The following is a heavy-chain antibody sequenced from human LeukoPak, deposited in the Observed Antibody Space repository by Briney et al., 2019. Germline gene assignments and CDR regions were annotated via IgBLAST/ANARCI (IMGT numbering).Heavy chain of an antibody. CDR2: IYASGTTS. J-gene: IGHJ4*02. CDR1: GDSISTGGYS. D-gene: IGHD4/OR15-4a*01. Sequence: PSQTLSLTCDVSGDSISTGGYSWTWMRQPPGKTLEWIGYIYASGTTSSYSPSLQSRIIMSADTSKNQFSLKLNSVTAADTAVYYCAGFMVAFDYWGQGTLVTVSS. CDR3: AGFMVAFDY. V-gene: IGHV4-30-4*07.